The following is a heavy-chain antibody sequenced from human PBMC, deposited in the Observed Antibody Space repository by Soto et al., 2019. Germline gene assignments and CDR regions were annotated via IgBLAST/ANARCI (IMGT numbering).Heavy chain of an antibody. CDR1: GITFTTYA. Sequence: EVRLLESGGGLAQPGGSLRLSCAASGITFTTYAMTWVRQAPGKGLEWVSAIRGSGGNTYYADSVKGRFTISRDNSKNTLYLQMNSLRAEDTAVYYCARDLGDTAMVSDVWGQGTTVTVSS. CDR2: IRGSGGNT. V-gene: IGHV3-23*01. D-gene: IGHD5-18*01. J-gene: IGHJ6*02. CDR3: ARDLGDTAMVSDV.